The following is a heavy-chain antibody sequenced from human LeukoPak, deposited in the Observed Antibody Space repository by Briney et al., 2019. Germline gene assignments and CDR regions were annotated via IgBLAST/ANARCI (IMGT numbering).Heavy chain of an antibody. CDR1: GFTFSSYG. CDR3: AKDSEQRSYYYGSGSPLKNYFDY. J-gene: IGHJ4*02. CDR2: ISYDGSNK. D-gene: IGHD3-10*01. Sequence: GGSLRLSCAASGFTFSSYGMHWVRQAPGKGLEWVAVISYDGSNKYYADSVKGRFTIFRDNSKNTLYLQMNSLRAEDTAVYYCAKDSEQRSYYYGSGSPLKNYFDYWGQGTLVTVSS. V-gene: IGHV3-30*18.